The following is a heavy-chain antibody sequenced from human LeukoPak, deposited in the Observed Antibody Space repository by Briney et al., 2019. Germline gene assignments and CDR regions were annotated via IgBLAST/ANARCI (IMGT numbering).Heavy chain of an antibody. D-gene: IGHD3-10*02. J-gene: IGHJ4*02. CDR2: IGGSGGKT. Sequence: GGSLRLSCAASGFIFSKYTMSWVRQAPGKGLEWVSAIGGSGGKTFYADSLKGRFTISRDNAKNSLYLQMNSLRAEDTAVYYCARGTMFPYYFDYWGQGTLVTVSS. CDR1: GFIFSKYT. V-gene: IGHV3-21*01. CDR3: ARGTMFPYYFDY.